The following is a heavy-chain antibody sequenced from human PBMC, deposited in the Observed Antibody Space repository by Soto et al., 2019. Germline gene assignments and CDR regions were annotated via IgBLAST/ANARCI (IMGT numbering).Heavy chain of an antibody. J-gene: IGHJ4*02. CDR3: ARDLNLGSFDY. V-gene: IGHV3-30-3*01. CDR2: ISYDGSKK. Sequence: GGSLRLSCAASGVTFSSYAMHWVRQAPGKGLEWVAVISYDGSKKYYADPVKGRFTISRDNSKNTLYLQMNSLRAEDTAVYYCARDLNLGSFDYWGQGTLVTVSS. CDR1: GVTFSSYA.